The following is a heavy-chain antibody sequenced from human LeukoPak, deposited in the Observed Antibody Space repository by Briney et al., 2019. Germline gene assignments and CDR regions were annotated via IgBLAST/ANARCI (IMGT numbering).Heavy chain of an antibody. CDR3: AGHHPRNTVDF. D-gene: IGHD2-8*02. CDR1: GGSISSYY. J-gene: IGHJ4*02. Sequence: SETLSLTCTVSGGSISSYYWSWIRQPPGKGLEWIAYISDIGSINYNPSLKSRVTISLDTSKNQFSLKPSPVTVADTAVYYCAGHHPRNTVDFWGQGTLVTVSS. V-gene: IGHV4-59*08. CDR2: ISDIGSI.